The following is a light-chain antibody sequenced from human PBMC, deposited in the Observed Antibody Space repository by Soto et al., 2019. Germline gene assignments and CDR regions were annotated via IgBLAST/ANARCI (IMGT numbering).Light chain of an antibody. Sequence: EIVMTQSPGTLSVSPGERATLSCRASETVTNSLAWYQQKPGHPPRLLIYGASTRATGLPARFSGSGSGTEFTLTISNLQSEDVAVYYCQQYHGWPSLTFGGGTKVDIK. CDR3: QQYHGWPSLT. V-gene: IGKV3-15*01. CDR1: ETVTNS. CDR2: GAS. J-gene: IGKJ4*01.